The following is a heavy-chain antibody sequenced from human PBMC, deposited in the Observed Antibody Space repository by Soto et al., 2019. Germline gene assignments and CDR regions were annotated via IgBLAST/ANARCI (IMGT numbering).Heavy chain of an antibody. CDR2: ISWNSGSI. CDR3: AKGGYNWNSYLHY. CDR1: GFTFDDYA. J-gene: IGHJ4*02. D-gene: IGHD1-7*01. V-gene: IGHV3-9*01. Sequence: EVQLVESGGGLVQPGRSLRLSCAASGFTFDDYAMHWVRQAPGKGLEWVSGISWNSGSIGYADSVKGRFTISRDNAKNTVYLQMNSLRAEDTALYYCAKGGYNWNSYLHYWGQGTLVTVSS.